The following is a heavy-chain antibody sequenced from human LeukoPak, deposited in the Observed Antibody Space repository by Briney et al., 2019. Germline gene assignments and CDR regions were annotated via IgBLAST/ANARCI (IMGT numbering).Heavy chain of an antibody. V-gene: IGHV3-23*01. CDR1: GFTFSSYA. Sequence: PGGSLRLSCAASGFTFSSYAMSWVSQVPGKGLEWVSDISGSGGSTYYADSVKGRFTISRDNSKNTMYLQMNSLRAEDTAVYYCAKRIQSAMAMGYWGQGTLVTVSS. J-gene: IGHJ4*02. CDR2: ISGSGGST. CDR3: AKRIQSAMAMGY. D-gene: IGHD5-18*01.